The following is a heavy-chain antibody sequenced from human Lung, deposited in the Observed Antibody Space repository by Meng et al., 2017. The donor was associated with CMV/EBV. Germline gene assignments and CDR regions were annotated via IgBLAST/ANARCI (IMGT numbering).Heavy chain of an antibody. D-gene: IGHD3-22*01. CDR3: ARVYYDTSGSSHYFDF. CDR1: GYTFTGYY. CDR2: INPYTGGT. V-gene: IGHV1-2*02. J-gene: IGHJ4*02. Sequence: SVXVSXKASGYTFTGYYMHWVRQAPGQGLEWMGWINPYTGGTNYPQKFQGRVTITRDTSISTAYMDLSRLRSDDTAVYYCARVYYDTSGSSHYFDFWGRGXLVTVSS.